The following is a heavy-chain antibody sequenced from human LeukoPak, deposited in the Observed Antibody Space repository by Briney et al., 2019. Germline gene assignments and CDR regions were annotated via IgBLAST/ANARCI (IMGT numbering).Heavy chain of an antibody. J-gene: IGHJ3*02. CDR2: VYYSGST. CDR3: ARSRSGSYYAFDI. V-gene: IGHV4-61*01. CDR1: GYSISSGYY. D-gene: IGHD1-26*01. Sequence: PSETLSLTCTVSGYSISSGYYWGWIRQPPGKGLEWIGYVYYSGSTNYNPSLKSRVTISVDTSKNQFSLKLSSVTAADTAVYYCARSRSGSYYAFDIWGQGTMVTVSS.